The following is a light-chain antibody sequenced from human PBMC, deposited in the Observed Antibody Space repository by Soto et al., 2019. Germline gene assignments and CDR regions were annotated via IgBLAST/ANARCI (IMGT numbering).Light chain of an antibody. J-gene: IGKJ1*01. Sequence: DIQMTQSPSTLSASVGNRVMITCRASQNINNSWAWYQQRPGQSPKLLVYWESTLESGVPSRFSGSGSGTEFTLSISGLQPDDFATDYCQHFYTYSPWTFGQGTKVEV. V-gene: IGKV1-5*03. CDR1: QNINNS. CDR3: QHFYTYSPWT. CDR2: WES.